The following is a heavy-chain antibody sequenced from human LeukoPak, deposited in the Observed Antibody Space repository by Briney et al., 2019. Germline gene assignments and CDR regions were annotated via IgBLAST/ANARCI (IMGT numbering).Heavy chain of an antibody. V-gene: IGHV3-30*02. CDR2: IRYDGTNK. Sequence: GGSLRLSCAASGFTFSNYDMHWVRQVPGKGLEWVAFIRYDGTNKYYADSVKGRFTISRDNSKNTLYLQMNSLRPDDTAVYYCAKLPGVWLPFVPDVWGKGTTVTVSS. CDR1: GFTFSNYD. D-gene: IGHD6-19*01. CDR3: AKLPGVWLPFVPDV. J-gene: IGHJ6*04.